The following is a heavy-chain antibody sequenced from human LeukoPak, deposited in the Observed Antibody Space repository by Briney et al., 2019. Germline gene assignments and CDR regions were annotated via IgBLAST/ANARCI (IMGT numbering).Heavy chain of an antibody. CDR3: ARRDHGDYGEEY. Sequence: PGGSLRLSCAASGFTFNRYWMSWVRQAPGKGLEWVANIKQDGSEKYYVDSVKGRFTISRDNAKNSLSLQMNSLRAEDTAVYYCARRDHGDYGEEYWGQGTLVTVSS. J-gene: IGHJ4*02. V-gene: IGHV3-7*01. D-gene: IGHD4-17*01. CDR1: GFTFNRYW. CDR2: IKQDGSEK.